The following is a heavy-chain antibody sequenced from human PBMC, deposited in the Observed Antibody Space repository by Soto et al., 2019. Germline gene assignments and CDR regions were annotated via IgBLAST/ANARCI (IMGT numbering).Heavy chain of an antibody. D-gene: IGHD6-13*01. Sequence: QVQLVQSGAEVKKPGSSVKVSCKASGGTFSSYAISWVRQAPGQGLEWMGGIIPIFGTANYAQKFQGRVTITADESTSTAYMELSSLRSEDTAVYYCAREGRLAAAGWGGRYFDYWGQGTLVTVSS. CDR3: AREGRLAAAGWGGRYFDY. CDR1: GGTFSSYA. J-gene: IGHJ4*02. V-gene: IGHV1-69*01. CDR2: IIPIFGTA.